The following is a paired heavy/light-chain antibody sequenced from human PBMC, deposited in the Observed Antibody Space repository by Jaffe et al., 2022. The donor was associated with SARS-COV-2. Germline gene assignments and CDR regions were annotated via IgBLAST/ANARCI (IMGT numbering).Light chain of an antibody. V-gene: IGLV3-10*01. CDR3: YSTDSSGNHWV. CDR2: EDS. CDR1: ALPKKY. Sequence: SYELTQPPSVSVSPGQTARITCSGDALPKKYPYWYQQKSGQAPVLVIYEDSKRPSGIPERFSGSSSGTMATLTISGAQVEDEADYYCYSTDSSGNHWVFGGGTKLTVL. J-gene: IGLJ3*02.
Heavy chain of an antibody. J-gene: IGHJ6*02. CDR1: GFTFSSYG. CDR3: AKEIYSSSWGYYYYYYGMDV. V-gene: IGHV3-30*18. CDR2: ISYDGSNK. D-gene: IGHD6-13*01. Sequence: QVQLVESGGGVVQPGRSLRLSCAASGFTFSSYGMHWVRQAPGKGLEWVAVISYDGSNKYYADSVKGRFTISRDNSKNTLYLQMNSLRAEDTAVYYCAKEIYSSSWGYYYYYYGMDVWGQGTTVTVSS.